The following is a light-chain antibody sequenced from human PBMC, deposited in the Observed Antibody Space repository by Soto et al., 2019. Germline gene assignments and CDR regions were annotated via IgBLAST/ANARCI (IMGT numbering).Light chain of an antibody. J-gene: IGKJ5*01. CDR3: QQANSFPIT. Sequence: DIQMTQSPSSVSASVGDRVTITCXASQGFRNWLAWYQQKPGIAPKLLIYAASSLQSGVPSRFSGSGSGTDFTLTISSLQPEDFATYYCQQANSFPITFGQGTRLEIK. CDR1: QGFRNW. CDR2: AAS. V-gene: IGKV1D-12*01.